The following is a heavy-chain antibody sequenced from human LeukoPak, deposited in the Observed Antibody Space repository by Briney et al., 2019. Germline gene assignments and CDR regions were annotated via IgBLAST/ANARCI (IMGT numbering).Heavy chain of an antibody. Sequence: RGSLRLSCAASEFTFSTYALNWVRQAPGKGLEWISYISSSSSSINYADSVKGRFTVSRDNAKNSLYLQMNSLRAEDTAVYYCVRDCGPSSGWYHYFDCWGQGTLVTVSS. CDR3: VRDCGPSSGWYHYFDC. J-gene: IGHJ4*02. D-gene: IGHD6-19*01. CDR2: ISSSSSSI. CDR1: EFTFSTYA. V-gene: IGHV3-48*04.